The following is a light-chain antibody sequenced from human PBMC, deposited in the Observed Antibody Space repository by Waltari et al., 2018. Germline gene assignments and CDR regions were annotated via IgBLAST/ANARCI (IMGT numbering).Light chain of an antibody. V-gene: IGLV2-23*01. CDR3: CSYAGSSWV. J-gene: IGLJ3*02. Sequence: QSALTQPAPVSGSPGQSITISCTGTSSDVGSYNLVSWYQQHPGKAPKLMIYEGSKRPSGVSNRFSGSKSGNTASLTIAELQAEDEADYYCCSYAGSSWVFGGGTKLTVL. CDR2: EGS. CDR1: SSDVGSYNL.